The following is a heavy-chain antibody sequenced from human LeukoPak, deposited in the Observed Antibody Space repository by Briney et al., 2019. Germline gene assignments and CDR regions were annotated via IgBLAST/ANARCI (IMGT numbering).Heavy chain of an antibody. CDR3: AGGEYDFWSGYYLGGLY. J-gene: IGHJ4*02. D-gene: IGHD3-3*01. CDR2: MSGSGGTT. V-gene: IGHV3-23*01. CDR1: GFTFGTYA. Sequence: GGSLRLSCAASGFTFGTYAMSWVRQAPGKGLEWLSDMSGSGGTTYYADSVKGRFTISRDNSKNTLYLQLNSLRAEDTAVYYCAGGEYDFWSGYYLGGLYWGQGTLVTVSS.